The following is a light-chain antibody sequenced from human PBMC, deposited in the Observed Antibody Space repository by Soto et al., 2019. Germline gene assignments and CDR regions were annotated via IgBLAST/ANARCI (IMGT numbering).Light chain of an antibody. J-gene: IGKJ2*01. CDR2: GAS. CDR3: QQYGSLPVT. CDR1: QSVAASY. Sequence: EIVLTQSPGTLSLSPGERATLSCRASQSVAASYLAWYQQRPGQAPRLLMYGASGRATGIPDRFSGSGSGTDFTLTISRLEPEDFAVYYCQQYGSLPVTFGQGTKLAIK. V-gene: IGKV3-20*01.